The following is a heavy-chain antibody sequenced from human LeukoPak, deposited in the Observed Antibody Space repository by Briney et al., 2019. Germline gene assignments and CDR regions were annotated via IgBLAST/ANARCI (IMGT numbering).Heavy chain of an antibody. V-gene: IGHV1-69*13. CDR2: IIPIFGTA. CDR1: GGTFSSYA. CDR3: ARGFRYCSSTSCSLAFDI. D-gene: IGHD2-2*01. Sequence: SVKVSCKASGGTFSSYAISWVRQAPGQGLEWMGGIIPIFGTANYAQKFQGRVTITADESTSTAYMELSSLRSEDTAVYYCARGFRYCSSTSCSLAFDIWGQGTMVTVSS. J-gene: IGHJ3*02.